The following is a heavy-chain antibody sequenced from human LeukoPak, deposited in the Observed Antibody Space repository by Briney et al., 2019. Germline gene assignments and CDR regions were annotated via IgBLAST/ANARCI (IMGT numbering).Heavy chain of an antibody. CDR2: ISSSSGDI. J-gene: IGHJ4*02. CDR3: TVDTDSFEGLGFPRPVLNYY. D-gene: IGHD4-11*01. Sequence: SGGSLRLSCAASGFSFRTYSMKWVRQAPGKGPEWVSSISSSSGDIYYGDSVKGRFTISRDNAKNSLYLQMNSLRVEDTAVYFCTVDTDSFEGLGFPRPVLNYYWGQGTLVTVSS. CDR1: GFSFRTYS. V-gene: IGHV3-21*01.